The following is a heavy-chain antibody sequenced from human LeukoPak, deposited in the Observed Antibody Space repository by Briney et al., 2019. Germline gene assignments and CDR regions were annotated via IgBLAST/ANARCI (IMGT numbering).Heavy chain of an antibody. CDR1: GFTFSSYW. CDR3: AREVAYYYDSSGYYLDY. J-gene: IGHJ4*02. CDR2: IKQDGSEK. Sequence: GGSRRLSCAASGFTFSSYWMGWVRQAPGKGRAWVANIKQDGSEKYYVDSVKGRFTISRDNAKNSLYLQMNSLRAEDTAVYYCAREVAYYYDSSGYYLDYWGQGTLVTVSS. D-gene: IGHD3-22*01. V-gene: IGHV3-7*01.